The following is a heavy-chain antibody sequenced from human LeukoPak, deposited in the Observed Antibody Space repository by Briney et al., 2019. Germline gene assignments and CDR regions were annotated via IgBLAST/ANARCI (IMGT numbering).Heavy chain of an antibody. D-gene: IGHD1-26*01. CDR2: IYYSGST. CDR3: ARGGTVRNGMDV. J-gene: IGHJ6*02. Sequence: SETLSLTCTVSGGSISSYYWSWIRQPPGKGLEWIGYIYYSGSTNYNPSLKSRVTISVDTSRNQFSLKLSSVTAADTAVYYCARGGTVRNGMDVWGQGTAVTVSS. CDR1: GGSISSYY. V-gene: IGHV4-59*01.